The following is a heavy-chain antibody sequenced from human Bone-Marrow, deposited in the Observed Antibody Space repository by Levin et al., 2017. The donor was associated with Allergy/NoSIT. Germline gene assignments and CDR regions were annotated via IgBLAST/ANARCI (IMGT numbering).Heavy chain of an antibody. CDR1: GFTFSSYS. V-gene: IGHV3-21*01. D-gene: IGHD3-16*02. Sequence: GGSLRLSCAASGFTFSSYSMNWVRQAPGKGLEWVSSISSSSSYIYYADSVKGRFTISRDNAKNSLYLQMNSLRAEDTAVYYCAREFVHDYIWGSYRLAADDAFDIWGQGTMVTVSS. CDR3: AREFVHDYIWGSYRLAADDAFDI. CDR2: ISSSSSYI. J-gene: IGHJ3*02.